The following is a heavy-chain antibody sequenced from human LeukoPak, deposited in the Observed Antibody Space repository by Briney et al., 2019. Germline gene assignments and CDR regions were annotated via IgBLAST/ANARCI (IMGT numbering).Heavy chain of an antibody. D-gene: IGHD2-8*01. J-gene: IGHJ3*02. CDR2: ISYDGS. Sequence: PGGSLRLSCAASGFTFSSYGMHWVRQAPGKGLEWVAVISYDGSTYADSVKGRFTISRDNSKNTLYLQMNSLRAEDTAVYYCAQWTSPFDIWGQGTMVTVSS. CDR3: AQWTSPFDI. V-gene: IGHV3-30*03. CDR1: GFTFSSYG.